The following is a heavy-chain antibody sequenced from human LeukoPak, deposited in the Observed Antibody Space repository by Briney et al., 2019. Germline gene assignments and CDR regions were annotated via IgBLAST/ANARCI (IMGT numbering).Heavy chain of an antibody. V-gene: IGHV4-59*12. CDR2: IYYSGST. CDR3: ARGMEYSSDWYLDY. CDR1: GGSISSYY. Sequence: SETLSLTCTVSGGSISSYYWSWIRQPPGKGLERIGYIYYSGSTNYNPSLKSRVTISVDTSKNQFSLKLSSVTAADTAVYYCARGMEYSSDWYLDYWGQGTLVTVSS. J-gene: IGHJ4*02. D-gene: IGHD6-19*01.